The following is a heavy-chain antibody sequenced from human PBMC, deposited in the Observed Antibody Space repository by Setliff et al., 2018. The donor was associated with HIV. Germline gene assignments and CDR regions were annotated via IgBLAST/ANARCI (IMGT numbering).Heavy chain of an antibody. D-gene: IGHD3-10*01. CDR1: GDSVRSQTYT. Sequence: TLSLTCTVSGDSVRSQTYTWSWIRQSAGEGLEWIGHIYTNGGADYNSSLKSRVTISMDAPKNQFSLKLTSVTAADTAVYYCARDRYYGSGSYYNYFDYWGQGILVTVSS. V-gene: IGHV4-61*09. CDR3: ARDRYYGSGSYYNYFDY. J-gene: IGHJ4*02. CDR2: IYTNGGA.